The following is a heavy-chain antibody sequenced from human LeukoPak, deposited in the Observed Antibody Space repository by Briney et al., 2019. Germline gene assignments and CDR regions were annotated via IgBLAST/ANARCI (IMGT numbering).Heavy chain of an antibody. V-gene: IGHV3-48*01. CDR1: GFTFSSYS. CDR3: ARDGGVYHPGSYFDY. J-gene: IGHJ4*02. D-gene: IGHD3-16*01. CDR2: ISSSSSTI. Sequence: GGSLRLSCAASGFTFSSYSMNWVRQAPGKGLEWVSYISSSSSTIYYADSVKGRFTISRDNAKNSLYLQMNSLRAEDTAVYYCARDGGVYHPGSYFDYWGQGTLVTVSS.